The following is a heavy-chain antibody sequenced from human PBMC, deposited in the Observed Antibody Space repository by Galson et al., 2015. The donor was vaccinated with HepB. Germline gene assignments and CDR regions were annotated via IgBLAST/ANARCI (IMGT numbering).Heavy chain of an antibody. Sequence: SLRLSCAASGFTFSSYEMNWVRQAPGKRLEWVSYISSSGTTIFYAESVKGRFTISRDNAKNSLYLQMNSLRAGDTAVYYCARDRVGGLQLPFEIWAQGSLVTVSA. D-gene: IGHD5-24*01. CDR3: ARDRVGGLQLPFEI. CDR2: ISSSGTTI. J-gene: IGHJ4*02. CDR1: GFTFSSYE. V-gene: IGHV3-48*03.